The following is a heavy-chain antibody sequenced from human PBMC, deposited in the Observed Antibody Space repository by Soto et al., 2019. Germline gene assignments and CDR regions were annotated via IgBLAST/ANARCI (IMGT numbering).Heavy chain of an antibody. CDR2: VYHSGSF. D-gene: IGHD6-13*01. Sequence: QVHLQESGPGLVKPSGTLSLICAVSGGSISTTDWGSWVRQPPGKGLEWIGEVYHSGSFNYNPSLKSRLTISVDKSEHPFSLKLSSVTVADTAVYYCATGREYSSRWFSNWGQGTLVTVSS. CDR3: ATGREYSSRWFSN. CDR1: GGSISTTDW. V-gene: IGHV4-4*02. J-gene: IGHJ4*02.